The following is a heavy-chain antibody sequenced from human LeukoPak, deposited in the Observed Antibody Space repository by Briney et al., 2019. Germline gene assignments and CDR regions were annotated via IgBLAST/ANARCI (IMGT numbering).Heavy chain of an antibody. V-gene: IGHV4-39*07. J-gene: IGHJ5*02. CDR1: GGSISSSSYY. CDR2: IYYSGST. D-gene: IGHD5-24*01. CDR3: ARDRLPDGYNANWFDP. Sequence: SETLSLTCTVSGGSISSSSYYWGWIRQPPGKGLEWTGSIYYSGSTYYNPSLKSRVTISVDTSKNQFSLKLSSVTAADTAVYYCARDRLPDGYNANWFDPWGQGTLVTVSS.